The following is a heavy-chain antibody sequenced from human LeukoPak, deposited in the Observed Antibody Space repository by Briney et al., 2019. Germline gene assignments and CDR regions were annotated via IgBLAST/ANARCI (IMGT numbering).Heavy chain of an antibody. Sequence: GASVKVSCKASGYTFTSYYMHWVRQAPGQGLEWMGIINPSGGSTSYAQKFQGRVTMTRDTSTSTVYMELSSLRSEDTAVYYCAWGETYYYDSSGYYLLVWGQGTLVTVSS. J-gene: IGHJ4*02. CDR3: AWGETYYYDSSGYYLLV. D-gene: IGHD3-22*01. CDR2: INPSGGST. CDR1: GYTFTSYY. V-gene: IGHV1-46*01.